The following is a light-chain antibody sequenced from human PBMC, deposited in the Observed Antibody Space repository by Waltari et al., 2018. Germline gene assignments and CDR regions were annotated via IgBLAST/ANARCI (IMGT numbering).Light chain of an antibody. V-gene: IGLV3-21*01. CDR2: YDS. Sequence: SYVLTQPPSVSVAPGATARITCGGNNNDSKSVHWYRQRPGQAPVLVISYDSDRPSGIPERFSGSNSGNTATLTISRVEAGDEADYYCQVWDANTDPGVFGTGTEVTVL. CDR1: NNDSKS. J-gene: IGLJ1*01. CDR3: QVWDANTDPGV.